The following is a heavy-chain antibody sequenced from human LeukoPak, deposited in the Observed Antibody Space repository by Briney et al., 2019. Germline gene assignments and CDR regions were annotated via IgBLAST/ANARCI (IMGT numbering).Heavy chain of an antibody. V-gene: IGHV1-46*01. J-gene: IGHJ5*02. D-gene: IGHD2-15*01. CDR2: INPSGSYT. Sequence: ASVKVSCKASGFTFTSYYMHWVRQAPGQGLEWMGIINPSGSYTSCAQKFQGRVTMTRDTSTSTVYMELSSLRSEDTAVYYCARDNSGGSTWWFDPWGQGTLVTVSS. CDR3: ARDNSGGSTWWFDP. CDR1: GFTFTSYY.